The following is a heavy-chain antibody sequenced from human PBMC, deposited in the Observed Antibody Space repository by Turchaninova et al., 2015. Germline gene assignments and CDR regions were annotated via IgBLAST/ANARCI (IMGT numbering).Heavy chain of an antibody. V-gene: IGHV2-5*02. J-gene: IGHJ4*02. CDR3: AHRWRGQGWNDADYDY. D-gene: IGHD1-1*01. Sequence: TCTFSGFSLSTTGVGVGWIRQPPGEALEWLALIYWDNDRRYSPSLKSRLTITKDASKNQVVLTMTNMDPVDTATYYCAHRWRGQGWNDADYDYWGQGTLVTVSS. CDR2: IYWDNDR. CDR1: GFSLSTTGVG.